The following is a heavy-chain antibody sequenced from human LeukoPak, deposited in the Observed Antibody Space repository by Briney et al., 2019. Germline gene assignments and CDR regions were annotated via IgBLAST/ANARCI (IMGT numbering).Heavy chain of an antibody. CDR1: GFTFSDYY. V-gene: IGHV3-11*03. CDR2: ISSSSSYT. D-gene: IGHD6-13*01. Sequence: GGSLRLSCAASGFTFSDYYMSWIRQAPGKGLEWVSYISSSSSYTNYADSVKGRFTISRDNAKNSLYLQMNSLRAEDTAVYYCARPPIAAGPWYFDYWGQGTLVTVSS. CDR3: ARPPIAAGPWYFDY. J-gene: IGHJ4*02.